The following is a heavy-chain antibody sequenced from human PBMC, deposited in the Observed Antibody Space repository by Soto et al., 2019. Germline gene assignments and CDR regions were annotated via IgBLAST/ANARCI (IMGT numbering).Heavy chain of an antibody. CDR1: VGSFSGYY. CDR2: INHSGST. J-gene: IGHJ6*02. D-gene: IGHD3-3*01. Sequence: SETLSLTCAVYVGSFSGYYWSWIRQPPGKGLEWIGEINHSGSTNYNPSLKSRVTISVDTSKNQFSLKLSSVTAADTAVYYCARVRLGFDFWSGYVRTHGMDVWGQGTTVTVSS. V-gene: IGHV4-34*01. CDR3: ARVRLGFDFWSGYVRTHGMDV.